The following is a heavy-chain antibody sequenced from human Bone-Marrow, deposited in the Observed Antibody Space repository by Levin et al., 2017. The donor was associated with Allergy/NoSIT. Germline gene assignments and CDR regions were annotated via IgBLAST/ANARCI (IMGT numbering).Heavy chain of an antibody. CDR2: IDPFDSQT. CDR3: ARHWKAASGPDP. D-gene: IGHD1-1*01. V-gene: IGHV5-10-1*01. CDR1: GYTFISYW. J-gene: IGHJ5*02. Sequence: KVSCKGSGYTFISYWISWVRQVPGKGLEWMGKIDPFDSQTNYSPSFQGHVTISVDKSISTVYMQWGSLKASESAMYYCARHWKAASGPDPWGQGTLVTVSS.